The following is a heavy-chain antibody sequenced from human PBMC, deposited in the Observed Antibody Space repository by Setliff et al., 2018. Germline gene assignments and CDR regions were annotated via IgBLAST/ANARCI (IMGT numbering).Heavy chain of an antibody. CDR1: GGGSINNYY. CDR2: VHFGGDT. J-gene: IGHJ6*03. V-gene: IGHV4-59*08. CDR3: ARVGQLLEYYYYYMDV. D-gene: IGHD2-2*01. Sequence: SETLSLTCTVSGGGSINNYYWSWVRQSPGKGLEWIGFVHFGGDTNYNPSLKSRVTMSADTSNNQFSLKLSSVTAADTAVYYCARVGQLLEYYYYYMDVWGKGTTVTVSS.